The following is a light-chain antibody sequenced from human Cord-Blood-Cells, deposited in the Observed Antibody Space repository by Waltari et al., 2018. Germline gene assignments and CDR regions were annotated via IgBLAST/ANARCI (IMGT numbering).Light chain of an antibody. CDR3: QQYNSYSPWT. J-gene: IGKJ1*01. CDR2: DAS. V-gene: IGKV1-5*01. CDR1: QSISSW. Sequence: DIQMTQSPSTLSASVGDRVTITCRASQSISSWLAWYQQKPGKAPKLLIYDASSLESVVPSMFSGSGSVPEFTLTISSLQPDDFATYYCQQYNSYSPWTFGQGTKVEIK.